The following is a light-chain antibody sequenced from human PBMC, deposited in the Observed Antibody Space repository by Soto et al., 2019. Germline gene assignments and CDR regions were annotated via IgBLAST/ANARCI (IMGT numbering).Light chain of an antibody. V-gene: IGKV1-27*01. Sequence: DIQMTQAPSSLSASVGDRVTITCRASQGFSSYLAWYQQRPGKVPKLLIYAAYTLQSGVAYRFSCSGPGTDFTLTISRLQPEDVATYYCLKYNSAPLMFGGGTKVEIK. CDR3: LKYNSAPLM. CDR1: QGFSSY. J-gene: IGKJ4*02. CDR2: AAY.